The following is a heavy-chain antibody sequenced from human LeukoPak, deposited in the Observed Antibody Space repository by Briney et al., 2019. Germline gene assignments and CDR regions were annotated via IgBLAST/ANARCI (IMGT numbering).Heavy chain of an antibody. CDR3: ARVLYYYDSSGDAFDI. CDR2: IYYSGST. J-gene: IGHJ3*02. D-gene: IGHD3-22*01. CDR1: GGSFSGYY. V-gene: IGHV4-34*01. Sequence: SETLSLTCAVYGGSFSGYYWGWIRQPPGKGLEWIGSIYYSGSTYYNPSLKSRVTISVDTSKNQFSLKLSSVTAADTAVYYCARVLYYYDSSGDAFDIWGQGTMVTVSS.